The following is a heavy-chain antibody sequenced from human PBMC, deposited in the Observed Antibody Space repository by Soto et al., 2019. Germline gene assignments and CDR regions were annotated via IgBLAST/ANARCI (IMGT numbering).Heavy chain of an antibody. V-gene: IGHV4-59*01. Sequence: KSSETLSLTCTVSGGSISSYYWSWIRQPPGKGLEWIGYIYYSGSTNYNPSLKSRVTISVDTSKNQFSLKLSSVTAADTAVYYCARVAGTTGTTAYYYYGMDVWGQGTTVTVSS. D-gene: IGHD1-1*01. CDR3: ARVAGTTGTTAYYYYGMDV. J-gene: IGHJ6*02. CDR2: IYYSGST. CDR1: GGSISSYY.